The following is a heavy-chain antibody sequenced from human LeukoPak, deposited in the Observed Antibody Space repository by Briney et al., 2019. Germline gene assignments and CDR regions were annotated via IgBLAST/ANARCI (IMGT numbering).Heavy chain of an antibody. CDR2: IYYSGST. CDR1: GRSISIYY. J-gene: IGHJ5*02. CDR3: ARSEVTMVRGVNWFDP. V-gene: IGHV4-59*01. D-gene: IGHD3-10*01. Sequence: SETLSLTCTVSGRSISIYYWSWIRQPPGKGLEWIGYIYYSGSTNYNPSLKSRVTISVDTSKNQFSLKLSSVTAADTAVYYCARSEVTMVRGVNWFDPWGQGTLVTVSS.